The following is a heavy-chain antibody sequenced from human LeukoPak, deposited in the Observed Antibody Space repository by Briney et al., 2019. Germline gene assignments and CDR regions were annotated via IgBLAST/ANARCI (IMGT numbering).Heavy chain of an antibody. CDR3: ARHSKDIVVVPAAVSFDY. CDR2: INHSGST. CDR1: GGSFSGYY. Sequence: SETLSLSCAVYGGSFSGYYWSWIRQPPGKGLEWIGEINHSGSTNYNPSLKSRVTISVDTSKNQFSLKLSSVTAADTAVYYCARHSKDIVVVPAAVSFDYWGQGTLVTISS. D-gene: IGHD2-2*01. J-gene: IGHJ4*02. V-gene: IGHV4-34*01.